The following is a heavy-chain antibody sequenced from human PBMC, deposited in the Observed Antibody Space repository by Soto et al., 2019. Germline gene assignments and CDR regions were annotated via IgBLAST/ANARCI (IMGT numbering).Heavy chain of an antibody. D-gene: IGHD3-10*01. Sequence: ASVTVSYKASGYTFTSYGISWVRQAPGQGLEWMGWISAYNGNTNYAQKLQGRVTMTTDTSTSTAYMELRSLRSDDTAVYYCAMTLDSGVDWFDPWGQGTLVTVSS. J-gene: IGHJ5*02. CDR2: ISAYNGNT. CDR1: GYTFTSYG. V-gene: IGHV1-18*04. CDR3: AMTLDSGVDWFDP.